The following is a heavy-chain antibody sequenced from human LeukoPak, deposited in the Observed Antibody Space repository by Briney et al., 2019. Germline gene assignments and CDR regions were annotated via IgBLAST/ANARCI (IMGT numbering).Heavy chain of an antibody. CDR2: IYHSGST. Sequence: SSETLSLTCTVSGGSISSGDYYWSWIRQPPGKGLEWIGYIYHSGSTYYNPSLKSRVTISVDRSKNQFSLKLSSVTAADTAVYHCARGSPIFGVVINYFDYWGQGTLVTVSS. CDR3: ARGSPIFGVVINYFDY. J-gene: IGHJ4*02. V-gene: IGHV4-30-2*01. CDR1: GGSISSGDYY. D-gene: IGHD3-3*01.